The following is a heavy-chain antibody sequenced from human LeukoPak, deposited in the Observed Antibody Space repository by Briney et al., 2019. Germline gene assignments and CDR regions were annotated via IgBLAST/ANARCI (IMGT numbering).Heavy chain of an antibody. D-gene: IGHD3-10*01. CDR1: GYTFTSYG. CDR2: ISAYNGNT. CDR3: ARERDGEYYFDY. J-gene: IGHJ4*02. Sequence: ASVKVSCKASGYTFTSYGISWVRQAPGQGLEWMGWISAYNGNTNYAQKFQGRVTITADESTSTAYMELSSLRSEDTAVYYCARERDGEYYFDYWGQGTLVTVSS. V-gene: IGHV1-18*01.